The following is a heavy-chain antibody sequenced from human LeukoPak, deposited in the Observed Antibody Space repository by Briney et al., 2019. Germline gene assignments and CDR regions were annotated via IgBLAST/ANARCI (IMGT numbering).Heavy chain of an antibody. CDR1: GFTISSYS. CDR3: ARYYGSGSYDAFDI. J-gene: IGHJ3*02. CDR2: ISSSSSYI. D-gene: IGHD3-10*01. V-gene: IGHV3-21*01. Sequence: GGSLRLSCAASGFTISSYSMNWVRQAPGKGLEWVSSISSSSSYIYYADSVKGRFTISRDNAKNSLYLQMNSLRAEDTAVYYCARYYGSGSYDAFDIWGQGTMVTVSS.